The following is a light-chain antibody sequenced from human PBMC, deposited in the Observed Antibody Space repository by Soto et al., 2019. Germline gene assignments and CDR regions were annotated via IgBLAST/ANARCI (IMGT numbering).Light chain of an antibody. V-gene: IGLV2-14*01. Sequence: QSALTQPASVSGSPGQSITISCTGTSSDVGGYNYVSWYQQHPGKAPKLMIYDVSNRPSGVSNRFSGSKSGNTASLTISGLQAEEEADYYCSSYTSSSIYVFGTGTKVTVL. CDR3: SSYTSSSIYV. CDR1: SSDVGGYNY. CDR2: DVS. J-gene: IGLJ1*01.